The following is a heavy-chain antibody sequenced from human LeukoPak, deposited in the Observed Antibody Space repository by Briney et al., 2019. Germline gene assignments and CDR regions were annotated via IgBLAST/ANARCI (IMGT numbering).Heavy chain of an antibody. V-gene: IGHV1-24*01. J-gene: IGHJ4*02. CDR2: FDPEDGET. Sequence: ASGKGSCKVSGYTLTELSMHWVRQAPGKGLEWMGGFDPEDGETIYAQKFQGRVTMTEDTSTDTDYMELSSLRSEDQAVYYCATTAGHCTNGVCYWGAFDYWGQGTLVTVSS. CDR1: GYTLTELS. D-gene: IGHD2-8*01. CDR3: ATTAGHCTNGVCYWGAFDY.